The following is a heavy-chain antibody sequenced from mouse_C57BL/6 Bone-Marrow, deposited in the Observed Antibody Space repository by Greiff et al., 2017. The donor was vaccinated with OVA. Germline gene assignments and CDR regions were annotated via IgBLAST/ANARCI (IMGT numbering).Heavy chain of an antibody. D-gene: IGHD5-1*01. CDR2: IDPSDSYT. Sequence: QVQLQQPGAELVKPGASVKLSCKASGYTFTSYWMQWVKQRPGQGLEWIGEIDPSDSYTNYNQKFKGKATLTVDTSSSTAYMQLSSLTSEDSAVYYCARYLLTTTVSSDYWGQGTTLTVSS. CDR3: ARYLLTTTVSSDY. V-gene: IGHV1-50*01. CDR1: GYTFTSYW. J-gene: IGHJ2*01.